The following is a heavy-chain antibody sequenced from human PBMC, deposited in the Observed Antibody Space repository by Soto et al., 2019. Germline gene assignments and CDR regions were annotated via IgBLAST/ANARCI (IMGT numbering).Heavy chain of an antibody. CDR2: IIPIFGTA. J-gene: IGHJ5*02. CDR3: ARFLRDSSSWYKNWFDP. CDR1: GGTFSSYA. V-gene: IGHV1-69*06. D-gene: IGHD6-13*01. Sequence: SVKVSCKASGGTFSSYAISWVRRAPGQGLEWMGGIIPIFGTANYAQKFQGRVTITADKSTSTAYMELSSLRSEDTAVYYCARFLRDSSSWYKNWFDPWGQGTLVTVSS.